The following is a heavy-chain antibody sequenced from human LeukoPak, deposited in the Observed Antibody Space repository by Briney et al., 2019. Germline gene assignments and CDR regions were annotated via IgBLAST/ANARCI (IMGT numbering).Heavy chain of an antibody. J-gene: IGHJ4*02. D-gene: IGHD6-13*01. CDR2: IYYSGST. Sequence: SETLSLTCTVSGGSISSYYWSWIRQPPGKGLEWIGYIYYSGSTNYNPSLKSRVTMSVDTSKNQFSLKLSSVTAADTAVYYCARVGYGSSSDYWGQGTLVTVSS. CDR1: GGSISSYY. V-gene: IGHV4-59*12. CDR3: ARVGYGSSSDY.